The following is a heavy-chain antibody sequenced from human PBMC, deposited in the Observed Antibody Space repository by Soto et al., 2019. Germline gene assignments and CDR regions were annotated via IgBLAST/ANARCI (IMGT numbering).Heavy chain of an antibody. V-gene: IGHV4-34*01. D-gene: IGHD6-19*01. Sequence: SETLSLTCAVYVGSFSGYYWSWIRQPPGKGLEWIGEINHSGSTNYNPSLKSRVTISVDTSRNQFSLKLSSVTAADTAVYFCARTGYSSGWYKAAFDIWGQGTMVTVSS. CDR3: ARTGYSSGWYKAAFDI. J-gene: IGHJ3*02. CDR2: INHSGST. CDR1: VGSFSGYY.